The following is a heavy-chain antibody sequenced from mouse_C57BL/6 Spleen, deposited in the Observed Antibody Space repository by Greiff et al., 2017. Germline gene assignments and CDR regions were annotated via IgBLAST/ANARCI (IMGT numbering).Heavy chain of an antibody. CDR3: ARRGYDEDAMDY. Sequence: EVKLMESGGGLVKPGGSLKLSCAASGFTFSSYTMSWVRQTPEKRLEWVATISGGGGNTYYPDSVKGRFTISRDNAKNTLYLQMSSLRSEDTALYYCARRGYDEDAMDYWGQGTSVTVSS. D-gene: IGHD2-2*01. CDR2: ISGGGGNT. J-gene: IGHJ4*01. V-gene: IGHV5-9*01. CDR1: GFTFSSYT.